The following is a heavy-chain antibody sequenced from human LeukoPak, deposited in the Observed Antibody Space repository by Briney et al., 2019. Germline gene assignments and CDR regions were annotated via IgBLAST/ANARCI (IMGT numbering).Heavy chain of an antibody. J-gene: IGHJ4*02. CDR2: IRSKAYGGTT. D-gene: IGHD3-3*01. Sequence: GGSLRLSCAASGFTFSSYGMHWVRQAPGKGLECVGFIRSKAYGGTTEYAASVKGRFTISRDDSKSIAYLQMNSLKTEDTAVYYCTRDRRVGYYDFWSGYKPPFDYWGQGTLVTVSS. CDR3: TRDRRVGYYDFWSGYKPPFDY. V-gene: IGHV3-49*04. CDR1: GFTFSSYG.